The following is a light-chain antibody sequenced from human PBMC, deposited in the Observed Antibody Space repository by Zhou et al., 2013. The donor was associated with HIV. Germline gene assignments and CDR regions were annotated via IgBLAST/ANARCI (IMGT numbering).Light chain of an antibody. Sequence: EIVLTQSPVTLSLSPGERATLSCRASQSVSSSYLAWYQQKPGQAPRLLIYGASSRATGIPDRFSGSGSGTDFTLSISRLEPEDFAVYYCQQYGSSPLTFGPGTKVD. CDR3: QQYGSSPLT. CDR1: QSVSSSY. J-gene: IGKJ3*01. CDR2: GAS. V-gene: IGKV3-20*01.